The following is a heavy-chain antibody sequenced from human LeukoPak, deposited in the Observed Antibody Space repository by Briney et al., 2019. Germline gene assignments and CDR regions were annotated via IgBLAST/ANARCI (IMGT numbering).Heavy chain of an antibody. CDR2: IYHTGAT. J-gene: IGHJ4*02. Sequence: SETLPLTCTVSGASISSYYWTRIRQSPGQGLEWIGYIYHTGATSYNPSLKSRVTMSIDTSKKQFSLKLTSVTAADTAVYFCARYGVSGWVIDNWGQGTLVTVSS. V-gene: IGHV4-59*08. CDR1: GASISSYY. D-gene: IGHD6-19*01. CDR3: ARYGVSGWVIDN.